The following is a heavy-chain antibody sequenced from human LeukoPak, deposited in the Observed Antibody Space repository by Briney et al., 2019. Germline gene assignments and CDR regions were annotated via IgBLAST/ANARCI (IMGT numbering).Heavy chain of an antibody. CDR1: GGSISSGGYY. V-gene: IGHV4-61*08. CDR3: ARAPGPVGAIDY. Sequence: SETLSLTCTVSGGSISSGGYYWSWIRQHPGKGLEWIGYIYYSGSTNYNPSLKSRVTISVDTSKNQFSLKLSSVTAADTAVYYCARAPGPVGAIDYWGQGTLVTVSS. D-gene: IGHD1-26*01. J-gene: IGHJ4*02. CDR2: IYYSGST.